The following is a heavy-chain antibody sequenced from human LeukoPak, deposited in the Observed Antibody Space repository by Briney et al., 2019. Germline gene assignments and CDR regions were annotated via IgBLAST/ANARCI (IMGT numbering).Heavy chain of an antibody. CDR2: IRSKPYNYAT. J-gene: IGHJ4*02. Sequence: GGSLRLSCAASGFTFTGSAMHWVRRASGKGLEWVGRIRSKPYNYATAYAASVKGRFTISRDDSKNSAYLQMNSLKTEDTAVYYCTRSGTDYWGQGTLVTVSS. CDR1: GFTFTGSA. CDR3: TRSGTDY. V-gene: IGHV3-73*01.